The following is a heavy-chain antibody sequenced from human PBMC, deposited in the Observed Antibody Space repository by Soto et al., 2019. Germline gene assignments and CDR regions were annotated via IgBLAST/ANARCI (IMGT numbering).Heavy chain of an antibody. J-gene: IGHJ6*02. D-gene: IGHD3-9*01. Sequence: SVKVSCKASGGTFSSYAISWVRQAPGQGLEWMGGIIPIFGTANYAQKFQGRVTITADKSTSTAYMELSSLRSEDTAVYYCARAEYYAILTGSPEYGMDVWGQGTTVTVSS. CDR2: IIPIFGTA. CDR3: ARAEYYAILTGSPEYGMDV. V-gene: IGHV1-69*06. CDR1: GGTFSSYA.